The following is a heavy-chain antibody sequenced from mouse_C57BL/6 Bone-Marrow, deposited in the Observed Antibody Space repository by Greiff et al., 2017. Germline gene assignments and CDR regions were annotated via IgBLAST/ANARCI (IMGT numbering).Heavy chain of an antibody. V-gene: IGHV1-56*01. J-gene: IGHJ4*01. Sequence: VQRVESGPELVRPGASVKISCKAPGYTFTSHWMQWVRQRPGQGLEWIGEIFPGSGSTYYNEKFKGKATLTVDTSSSTAYMQLSSLTSEDSAVYFCARFYYDSYFYAMDYWGQGTSVTVSS. D-gene: IGHD2-4*01. CDR2: IFPGSGST. CDR3: ARFYYDSYFYAMDY. CDR1: GYTFTSHW.